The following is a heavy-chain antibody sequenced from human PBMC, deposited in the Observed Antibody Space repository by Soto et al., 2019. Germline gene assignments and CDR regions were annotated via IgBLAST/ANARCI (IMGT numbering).Heavy chain of an antibody. V-gene: IGHV4-31*03. CDR3: ARDPFRYCSGGSCYSDYYYYGMDV. D-gene: IGHD2-15*01. Sequence: QVQLQESGPGLVKPSQTLSLTCTVSGGSISSGGYYWSWIRQHPGKGLEWIGYIYYSGSTYYNPXXXSRXXXSVDTSKNQFXXKXSXXTAADTAVYYCARDPFRYCSGGSCYSDYYYYGMDVWGQGTTVTVSS. CDR1: GGSISSGGYY. CDR2: IYYSGST. J-gene: IGHJ6*02.